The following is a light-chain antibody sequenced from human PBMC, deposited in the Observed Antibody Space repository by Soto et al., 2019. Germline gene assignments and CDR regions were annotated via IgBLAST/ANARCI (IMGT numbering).Light chain of an antibody. CDR2: AAS. CDR3: QKYNSAPRT. J-gene: IGKJ1*01. CDR1: QGISNY. Sequence: DIQMTQSPSSLSASVGDRVTITCRARQGISNYLDWYQQKPGKVPKLLIYAASTLQSGVPSRFSGSGSGTDFTLTISSLQPEDVATYYCQKYNSAPRTFGQGTKVEIK. V-gene: IGKV1-27*01.